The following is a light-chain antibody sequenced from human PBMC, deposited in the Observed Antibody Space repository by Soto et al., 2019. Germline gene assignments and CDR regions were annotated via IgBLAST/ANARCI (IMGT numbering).Light chain of an antibody. J-gene: IGKJ1*01. V-gene: IGKV1-39*01. CDR2: AAS. CDR1: QSIRSY. Sequence: DIQMTQSPSSLSASVGDRVSITCRASQSIRSYLNWYQQKPGKAPKLLIYAASSLQSGVPARFSGSGSGTDFTLTISSLQPEDFVAYYCQQSYSTPWTFGQGTKVDIK. CDR3: QQSYSTPWT.